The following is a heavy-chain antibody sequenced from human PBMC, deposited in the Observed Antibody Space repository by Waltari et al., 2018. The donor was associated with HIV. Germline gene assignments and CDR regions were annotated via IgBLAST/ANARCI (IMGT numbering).Heavy chain of an antibody. Sequence: QGHLVQSGAEVKQSGASVRLSCKASGYPLPNSDINWLRQATGQGLEWMGWMNPSTGNAGFAHNFQGRVVMTRDIPINTAYMELSGLTSHDAAVYYCSTSRPGAMFGDAWGQGTLVTVSS. D-gene: IGHD3-3*01. CDR2: MNPSTGNA. V-gene: IGHV1-8*02. J-gene: IGHJ5*02. CDR1: GYPLPNSD. CDR3: STSRPGAMFGDA.